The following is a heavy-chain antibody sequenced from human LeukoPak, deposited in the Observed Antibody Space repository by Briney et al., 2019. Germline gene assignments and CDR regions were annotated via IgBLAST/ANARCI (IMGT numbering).Heavy chain of an antibody. Sequence: ASVKVSCKASGGTFSSYAISWVRQAPGQGLEWMGGIIPIFGTAIYAQKFQGRVTMTEDTSTDTAYMELSSLRSEDTAVYYCATPSPRGIDYWGQGTLVTVSS. D-gene: IGHD5-12*01. J-gene: IGHJ4*02. V-gene: IGHV1-69*06. CDR3: ATPSPRGIDY. CDR2: IIPIFGTA. CDR1: GGTFSSYA.